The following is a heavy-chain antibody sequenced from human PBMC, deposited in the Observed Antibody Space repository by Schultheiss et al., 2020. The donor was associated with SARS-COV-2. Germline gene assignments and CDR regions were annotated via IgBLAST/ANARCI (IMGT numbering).Heavy chain of an antibody. Sequence: GGSLRLSCAASGFTFSSYAMSWVRQAPGKGLEWVSAISGSGGSTYYADSVKGRFTISRDNAKNSLYLQMNSLRAEDTAVYYCARSYYDFWSGYYTSRNYYYYGMDVWGQGTTVTVSS. CDR2: ISGSGGST. CDR1: GFTFSSYA. J-gene: IGHJ6*02. CDR3: ARSYYDFWSGYYTSRNYYYYGMDV. V-gene: IGHV3-23*01. D-gene: IGHD3-3*01.